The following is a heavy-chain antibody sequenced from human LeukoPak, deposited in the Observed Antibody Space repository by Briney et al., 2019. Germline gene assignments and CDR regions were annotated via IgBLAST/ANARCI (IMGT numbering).Heavy chain of an antibody. J-gene: IGHJ4*02. V-gene: IGHV1-2*02. D-gene: IGHD1-26*01. CDR1: GYTFTAYY. CDR3: AREAGAAPDY. CDR2: IDPNSGGT. Sequence: ASVKVSCKTSGYTFTAYYMHWVRQAPGQGLEWMGWIDPNSGGTRYAQKFQGRVTMTRDTSISTVYMELSRLTDDDTAVYYCAREAGAAPDYWGQGTLVTVSS.